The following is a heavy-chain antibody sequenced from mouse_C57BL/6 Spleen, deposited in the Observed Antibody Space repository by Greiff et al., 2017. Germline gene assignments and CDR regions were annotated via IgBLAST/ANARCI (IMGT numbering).Heavy chain of an antibody. V-gene: IGHV2-3*01. Sequence: QVQLQQSGPGLVAPSPCLSITCTVSGFSLTSYGVSWVRQPPGKGLEWLGVIWGDGGTTYHSALFSSLSISKDNSNSQVFLKLSSLPTDDTATYYCAKGGYYGAMDYWGQGTSVTVSS. CDR3: AKGGYYGAMDY. CDR1: GFSLTSYG. CDR2: IWGDGGT. J-gene: IGHJ4*01. D-gene: IGHD2-3*01.